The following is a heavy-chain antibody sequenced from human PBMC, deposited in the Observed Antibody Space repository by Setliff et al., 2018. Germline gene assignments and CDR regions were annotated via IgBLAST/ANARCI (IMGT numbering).Heavy chain of an antibody. CDR3: ASGLNWLSSTEFDY. Sequence: SETLSLTCTVSGYSISSGYYWGWIRQPPGKGLEWLGCIYYSGSTYYNPSLKSRVTISLDTSKNQFSLKLTSVTAADTAVYYCASGLNWLSSTEFDYWGQGTLVTVSS. D-gene: IGHD1-20*01. J-gene: IGHJ4*02. V-gene: IGHV4-38-2*02. CDR2: IYYSGST. CDR1: GYSISSGYY.